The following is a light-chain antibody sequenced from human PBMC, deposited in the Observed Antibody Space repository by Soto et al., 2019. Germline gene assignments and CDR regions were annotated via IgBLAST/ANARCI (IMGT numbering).Light chain of an antibody. CDR2: DAS. Sequence: DIRMTQSPSTLSAVVGDRVTITCRASESVSSSVAWYQQKPGKAPKLLIYDASTLESGVPSRFSGSGFGTEFTLTINSLHPDDFVTYYCQQYESFSPYTFGRGTMLEIK. CDR3: QQYESFSPYT. CDR1: ESVSSS. J-gene: IGKJ2*01. V-gene: IGKV1-5*01.